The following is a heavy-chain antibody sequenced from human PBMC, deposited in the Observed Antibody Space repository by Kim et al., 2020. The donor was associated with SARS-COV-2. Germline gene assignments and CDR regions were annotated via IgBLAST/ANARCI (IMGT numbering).Heavy chain of an antibody. Sequence: SVKGRFTISRENAKNSLYLQMNSLRAGDTAVYYCARGGGPPQYYYYYMDVWGKGTTVTVSS. V-gene: IGHV3-13*01. D-gene: IGHD3-16*01. J-gene: IGHJ6*03. CDR3: ARGGGPPQYYYYYMDV.